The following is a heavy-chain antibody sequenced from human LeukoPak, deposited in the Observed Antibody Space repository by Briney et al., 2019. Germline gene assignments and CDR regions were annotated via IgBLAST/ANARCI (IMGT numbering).Heavy chain of an antibody. J-gene: IGHJ4*02. CDR3: ARDFYDGFALDY. Sequence: GGSLRLPCAASGFTFSSYSMNWVRQAPGKGLEWVSSISSSSSYIYYTDSVKGRFTISRDNARNSLYLQMDNLRAEGTGVYYCARDFYDGFALDYWGQGTLVTVSS. CDR2: ISSSSSYI. CDR1: GFTFSSYS. D-gene: IGHD2/OR15-2a*01. V-gene: IGHV3-21*03.